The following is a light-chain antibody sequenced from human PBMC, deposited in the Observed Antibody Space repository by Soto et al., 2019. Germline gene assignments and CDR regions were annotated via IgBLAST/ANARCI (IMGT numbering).Light chain of an antibody. Sequence: EIVLTQSPGTLSLSPGERATLTCRASQSVSSSYLGWYQQKLGQAPRLLIYGASSRANGIPDRFSGSGSGTDFTLTISRLEPEDFAVYYCQQYGSSPQTFGQGTKVEIK. V-gene: IGKV3-20*01. CDR2: GAS. CDR1: QSVSSSY. J-gene: IGKJ1*01. CDR3: QQYGSSPQT.